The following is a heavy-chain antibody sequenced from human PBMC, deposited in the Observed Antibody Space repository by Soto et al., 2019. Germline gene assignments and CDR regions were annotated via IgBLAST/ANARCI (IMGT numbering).Heavy chain of an antibody. V-gene: IGHV4-34*01. CDR2: INHSGST. J-gene: IGHJ4*02. D-gene: IGHD4-17*01. Sequence: PSETLSLTCAVYGGSFSGYYWSWIRQPPGKGLEWIGEINHSGSTNYNPSLKSRVTISVDTSKNQFSLKLSSVTAADTAVYYCARTATVITRTFDYWGQGTLVTVSS. CDR3: ARTATVITRTFDY. CDR1: GGSFSGYY.